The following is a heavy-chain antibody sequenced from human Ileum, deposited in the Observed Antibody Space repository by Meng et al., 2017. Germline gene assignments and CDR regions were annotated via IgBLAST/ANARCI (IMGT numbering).Heavy chain of an antibody. Sequence: QGQFKGPGPGLVKPSGTLSLTGAVSSGSITSDTYWSWVRLPPGKGLEWIGQISHSGSTFYNPSLKSRVTMSVDKSKSQFSLMLTSVTAADTAVYYCARHGGYYQGFWGQGTLVTVSS. CDR2: ISHSGST. D-gene: IGHD4-23*01. V-gene: IGHV4-4*02. CDR3: ARHGGYYQGF. J-gene: IGHJ4*02. CDR1: SGSITSDTY.